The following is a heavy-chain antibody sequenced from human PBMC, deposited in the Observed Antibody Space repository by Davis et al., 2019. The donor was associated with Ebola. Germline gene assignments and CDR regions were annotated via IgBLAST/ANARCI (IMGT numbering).Heavy chain of an antibody. V-gene: IGHV7-4-1*02. D-gene: IGHD3-10*01. CDR3: ARGIQWFGELSTFDY. J-gene: IGHJ4*02. CDR1: GYTFTSYG. CDR2: INTNTGNP. Sequence: ASVKVSCKASGYTFTSYGISWVRQAPGQGLEWMGWINTNTGNPTYAQGFTGRFVFSLDTSVSTAYLQISSLKAEDTAVYYCARGIQWFGELSTFDYWGQGTLVSVSS.